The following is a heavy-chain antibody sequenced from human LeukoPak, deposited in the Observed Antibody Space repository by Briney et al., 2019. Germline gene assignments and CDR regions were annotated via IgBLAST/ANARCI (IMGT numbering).Heavy chain of an antibody. V-gene: IGHV3-23*01. CDR2: ISGRDGST. J-gene: IGHJ4*02. Sequence: GGSLRLSCEGSGFTFSGYYMSWIRQAPGKGLEWVSAISGRDGSTHYADSVKGRFTISRDNSKNTLYLQLDSLRAEDTARYYCTKGSWEDYWGQGTLVTVSS. CDR1: GFTFSGYY. CDR3: TKGSWEDY. D-gene: IGHD1-26*01.